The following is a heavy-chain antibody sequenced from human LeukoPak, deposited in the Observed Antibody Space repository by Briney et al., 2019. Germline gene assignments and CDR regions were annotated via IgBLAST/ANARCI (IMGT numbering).Heavy chain of an antibody. J-gene: IGHJ6*03. CDR2: IDDSGTT. CDR3: ARGSSYMDV. CDR1: GGSISARSYN. Sequence: SETLSLTCSVSGGSISARSYNWGWIRQPPGQGLEWIGNIDDSGTTHYFPSLRSRVAISRDTPNNQFSLKLSSVTAADTAVYYCARGSSYMDVWGKGTAVTVSS. D-gene: IGHD3-10*01. V-gene: IGHV4-39*07.